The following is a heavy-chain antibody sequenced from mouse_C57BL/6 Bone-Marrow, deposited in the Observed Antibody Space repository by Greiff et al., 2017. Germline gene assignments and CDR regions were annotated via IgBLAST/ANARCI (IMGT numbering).Heavy chain of an antibody. Sequence: EVKLVESGPGLAKPSQTLSLTCSVTGYSITSDYWNWIRKFPGHKLEYMGYISYSGSTYYNPSLKSRISITRDTSKNQYYLQLNSVTTEDTATYYCARYRLGGGSYYAMDYWGQGTSVTVSS. CDR3: ARYRLGGGSYYAMDY. V-gene: IGHV3-8*01. J-gene: IGHJ4*01. D-gene: IGHD4-1*01. CDR1: GYSITSDY. CDR2: ISYSGST.